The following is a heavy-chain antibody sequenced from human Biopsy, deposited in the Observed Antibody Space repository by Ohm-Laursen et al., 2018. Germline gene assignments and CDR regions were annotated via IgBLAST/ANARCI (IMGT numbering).Heavy chain of an antibody. J-gene: IGHJ5*01. V-gene: IGHV4-59*07. CDR2: IYYSGTT. Sequence: SDTLSPTCTVSGESMGTYYWTWIRQPPGKGLEWIASIYYSGTTNKNPSLKSRVTISVDTSKRQFYLELSSVTAADTAIYYCARVRGGFLEWFDYWGQGTLITVSS. D-gene: IGHD3-3*01. CDR3: ARVRGGFLEWFDY. CDR1: GESMGTYY.